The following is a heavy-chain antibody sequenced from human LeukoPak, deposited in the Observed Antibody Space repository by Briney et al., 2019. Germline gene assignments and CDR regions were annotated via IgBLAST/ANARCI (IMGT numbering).Heavy chain of an antibody. CDR2: IYHSGST. Sequence: PSETLSLXCTVSGYSISSGYYWGWIRQPPGKGLEWIGSIYHSGSTYYNPSLKSRVTISVDTSKNQFSLKLSSVTAADTAVYYCATYSSGWPRDYWGQGTLVTVSS. D-gene: IGHD6-19*01. V-gene: IGHV4-38-2*02. CDR3: ATYSSGWPRDY. J-gene: IGHJ4*02. CDR1: GYSISSGYY.